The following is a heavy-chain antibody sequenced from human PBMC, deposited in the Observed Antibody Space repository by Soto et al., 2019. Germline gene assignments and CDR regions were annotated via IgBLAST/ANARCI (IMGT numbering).Heavy chain of an antibody. V-gene: IGHV4-59*01. J-gene: IGHJ4*02. D-gene: IGHD6-6*01. CDR3: ARGDDSSSSGFYFDY. Sequence: SETLSLTCTVSGGSITNYYCSWIRLPPGKGLEFIGYIYYSGSTNYNPSLKSRVTVSVDTSKNQVSLKLSSVTAAETAVYYCARGDDSSSSGFYFDYWGQGTVVTVSS. CDR2: IYYSGST. CDR1: GGSITNYY.